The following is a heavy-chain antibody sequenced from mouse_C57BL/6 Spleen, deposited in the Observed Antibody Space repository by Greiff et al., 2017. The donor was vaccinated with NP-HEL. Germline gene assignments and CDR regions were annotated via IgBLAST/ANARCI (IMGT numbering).Heavy chain of an antibody. CDR3: ASEAQDTSYFDY. CDR1: GYAFSSSW. CDR2: IYPGDGDT. J-gene: IGHJ2*01. D-gene: IGHD3-2*02. V-gene: IGHV1-82*01. Sequence: VQLQQSGPELVKPGASVKISCKASGYAFSSSWMNWVKQRPGKGLEWIGRIYPGDGDTNYNGKFKGKATLTADKSSSTAYMQLSSLTSEDSAVYFCASEAQDTSYFDYWGQGTTLTVSS.